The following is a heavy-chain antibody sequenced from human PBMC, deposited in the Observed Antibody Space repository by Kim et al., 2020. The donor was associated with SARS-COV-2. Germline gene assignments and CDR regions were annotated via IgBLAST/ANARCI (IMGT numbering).Heavy chain of an antibody. V-gene: IGHV3-53*01. CDR3: ARDHSLWFGEQVYPGGWFDP. J-gene: IGHJ5*02. Sequence: GGSLRLSCAASGFTVSSNYMSWVRQAPGKGLEWVSVIYSGGSTYYADSVKGRFTISRDNSKNTLYLQMNSLRAEDTAVYYCARDHSLWFGEQVYPGGWFDPWGQGTLVTVSS. CDR1: GFTVSSNY. D-gene: IGHD3-10*01. CDR2: IYSGGST.